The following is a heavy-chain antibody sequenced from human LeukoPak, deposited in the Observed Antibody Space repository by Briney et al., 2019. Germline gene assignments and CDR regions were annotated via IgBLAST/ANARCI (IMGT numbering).Heavy chain of an antibody. J-gene: IGHJ6*03. CDR3: ARAITMVRGADRHYYYYYMDV. V-gene: IGHV1-69*13. D-gene: IGHD3-10*01. CDR2: IIPIFGAA. CDR1: GGTFSSYA. Sequence: SVKVSCKASGGTFSSYAISWVRQAPGQGLEWMGGIIPIFGAANYAQKFQGRVTITADESTSTAYMELSSLRSEDTAVYYCARAITMVRGADRHYYYYYMDVWGKGTTVTISS.